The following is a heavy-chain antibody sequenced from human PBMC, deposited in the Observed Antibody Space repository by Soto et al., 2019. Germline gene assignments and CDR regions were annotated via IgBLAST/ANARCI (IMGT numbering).Heavy chain of an antibody. CDR3: AGGNRVGATDWFDP. D-gene: IGHD3-16*01. Sequence: QVQLVQSGAEVKKPGSSVKVSCKASGGTFSSYTISWVRQAPGQGLEWMGRIIPILGIANYAQKFQGRVTITADKSTSTAYWELSSLRSEETAVYYCAGGNRVGATDWFDPWGQGTLVTVSS. V-gene: IGHV1-69*02. CDR2: IIPILGIA. CDR1: GGTFSSYT. J-gene: IGHJ5*02.